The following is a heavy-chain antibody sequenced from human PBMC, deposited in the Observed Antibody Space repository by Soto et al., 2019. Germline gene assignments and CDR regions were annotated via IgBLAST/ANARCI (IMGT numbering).Heavy chain of an antibody. J-gene: IGHJ5*02. D-gene: IGHD1-7*01. CDR3: ARDLSGTTWDWFDP. Sequence: GGSLRLSCAASGFSFRTYTMSWVRQAPGKGLEWLSVISGSGGSPSYADSVQGRVVISRDNARSTVYLQMSSLRAEDTAMYYCARDLSGTTWDWFDPWGQGTLVTVSS. V-gene: IGHV3-23*01. CDR1: GFSFRTYT. CDR2: ISGSGGSP.